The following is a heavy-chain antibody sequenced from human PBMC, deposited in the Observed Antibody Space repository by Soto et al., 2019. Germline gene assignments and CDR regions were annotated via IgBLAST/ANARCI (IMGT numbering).Heavy chain of an antibody. CDR3: ARDVYGATGWFDP. Sequence: EVQLVESGGGLVQPGGSLRLSCAASGFTFSNYWMTWVRQAPGKGLEWVANIKHDESEKYYVDSVKGRFTISRDNGKNSLYLQMNSLRAEDTALYHCARDVYGATGWFDPWGQGTLVIVSS. CDR2: IKHDESEK. CDR1: GFTFSNYW. D-gene: IGHD4-17*01. V-gene: IGHV3-7*03. J-gene: IGHJ5*02.